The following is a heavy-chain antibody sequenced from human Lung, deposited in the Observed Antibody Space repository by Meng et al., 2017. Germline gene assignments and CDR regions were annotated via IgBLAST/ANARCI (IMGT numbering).Heavy chain of an antibody. J-gene: IGHJ4*02. Sequence: ECWGGLVQPGGSLRLSCAASGFTFSTHWMHWVRQAPGKGLEWVSRITGDGSSTIYADSVQGRFTMSRDNAKNTLSLQMNSLRAEDTAVYYCARGGVTTDDWGQGTLVTVSS. D-gene: IGHD4-17*01. CDR2: ITGDGSST. V-gene: IGHV3-74*01. CDR3: ARGGVTTDD. CDR1: GFTFSTHW.